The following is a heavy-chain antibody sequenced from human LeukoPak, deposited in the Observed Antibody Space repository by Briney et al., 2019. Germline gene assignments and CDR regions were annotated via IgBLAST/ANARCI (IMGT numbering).Heavy chain of an antibody. Sequence: GGSLRLSCAASGFTFDDCGMSWVRQAPGKGLDWVSGINWNGSGIGYADSVKGRFTISRDNANNSLYLQMKSLKAEDTALYYCARGGERSFCLGSGRDYYYYMDVWGKGTTVTVSS. D-gene: IGHD3-10*01. CDR2: INWNGSGI. V-gene: IGHV3-20*04. CDR1: GFTFDDCG. J-gene: IGHJ6*03. CDR3: ARGGERSFCLGSGRDYYYYMDV.